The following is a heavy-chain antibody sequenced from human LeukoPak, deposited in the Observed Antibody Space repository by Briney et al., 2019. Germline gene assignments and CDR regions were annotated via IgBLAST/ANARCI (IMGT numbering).Heavy chain of an antibody. J-gene: IGHJ5*02. D-gene: IGHD6-19*01. CDR3: ARAAGYSSGWFNWFDP. V-gene: IGHV1-46*01. CDR1: GYTFTSYY. CDR2: INPSGGST. Sequence: ASVKVSCKASGYTFTSYYMHWVRQAPGQGLEWMGIINPSGGSTSYAQKFQGRVTMTRDTSTSTVYMELSSLRSEDTAVYCCARAAGYSSGWFNWFDPWGQGTLVTVSS.